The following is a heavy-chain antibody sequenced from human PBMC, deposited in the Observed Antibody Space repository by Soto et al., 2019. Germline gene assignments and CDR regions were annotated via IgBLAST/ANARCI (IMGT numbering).Heavy chain of an antibody. V-gene: IGHV4-31*03. CDR2: IYYSGST. CDR3: ATTRYSSSSPQYYFDY. D-gene: IGHD6-6*01. CDR1: GGSISSGGYY. J-gene: IGHJ4*02. Sequence: SETLSLTCTVSGGSISSGGYYWSWIRQHPGKGLEWIGYIYYSGSTYYNPSLKSRVTISVDTSKNQFSLKLSSVTAADTAVYYCATTRYSSSSPQYYFDYWGQGTLVTAPQ.